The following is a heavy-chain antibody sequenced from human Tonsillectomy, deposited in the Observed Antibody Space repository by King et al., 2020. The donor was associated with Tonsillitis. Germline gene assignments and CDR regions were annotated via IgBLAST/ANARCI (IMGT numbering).Heavy chain of an antibody. Sequence: QLQESGPGLVKPSETLSLTCTVSGGSISSSCYYWGWIRQPPGKGLEWIGSIYYSGSTYYNPSLKSRVTISVDTSKNQFSLKLSSVTAADTAVYYCARSWSVSNWFDPWGQGTLVTVSS. CDR2: IYYSGST. CDR3: ARSWSVSNWFDP. CDR1: GGSISSSCYY. D-gene: IGHD3-3*01. V-gene: IGHV4-39*01. J-gene: IGHJ5*02.